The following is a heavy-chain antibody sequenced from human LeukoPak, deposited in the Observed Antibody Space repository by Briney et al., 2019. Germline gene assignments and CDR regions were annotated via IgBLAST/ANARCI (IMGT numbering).Heavy chain of an antibody. CDR1: GGSVSDYY. Sequence: PSETLSLTCTISGGSVSDYYWSWIRQSPGKGLEWIGYIYYTGSTSYNPSLKSRVTISADTSKNEFSLKLNSVTAADTAVYYCARTEPSGTTSHWGQGTLVTVSS. J-gene: IGHJ4*02. CDR2: IYYTGST. V-gene: IGHV4-59*02. CDR3: ARTEPSGTTSH. D-gene: IGHD1-1*01.